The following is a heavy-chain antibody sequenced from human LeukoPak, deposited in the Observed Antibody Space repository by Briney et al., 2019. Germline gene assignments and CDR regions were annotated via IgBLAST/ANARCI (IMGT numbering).Heavy chain of an antibody. D-gene: IGHD3-22*01. CDR3: ARASYDNSGYYSGAGARADY. J-gene: IGHJ4*02. CDR2: ISFSSATV. CDR1: GFTFSSYS. Sequence: GGSLRLSRAASGFTFSSYSMNWVRQAPGKGLEWISYISFSSATVYYAGSVQGRFTISRDNAKNSLYLQMNSLRAEDTAVYYCARASYDNSGYYSGAGARADYWGQGILVTVSS. V-gene: IGHV3-48*01.